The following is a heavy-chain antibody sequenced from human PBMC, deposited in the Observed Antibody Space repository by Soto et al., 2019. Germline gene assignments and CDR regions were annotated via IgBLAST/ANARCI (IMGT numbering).Heavy chain of an antibody. V-gene: IGHV3-30-3*01. CDR1: GFTFSSYA. CDR2: ISYDGSNK. J-gene: IGHJ2*01. D-gene: IGHD4-4*01. Sequence: VQLVESGGGVVQPGRSLRLSCAASGFTFSSYAMHWVRQAPGKGLEGVAVISYDGSNKYYADSVKGRFTISRDNSKNTLYLQMNSMRAEDTAVYYCARPLWRDDYNWGYFDLWGRGTLVTVSS. CDR3: ARPLWRDDYNWGYFDL.